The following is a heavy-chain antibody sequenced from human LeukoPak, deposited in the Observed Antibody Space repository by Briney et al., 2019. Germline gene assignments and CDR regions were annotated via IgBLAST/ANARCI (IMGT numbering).Heavy chain of an antibody. CDR2: IKQDGSEK. CDR1: GFTFSGSA. V-gene: IGHV3-7*01. J-gene: IGHJ3*02. Sequence: GGSLGLSCAASGFTFSGSAMHWVRQASGKGLEWVANIKQDGSEKYYVDSVKGRFTISRDNAKNSLYLQMNSLRAEDTAVYYCARLPLYCGGDCVDYAFDIWGQGTMVTVSS. CDR3: ARLPLYCGGDCVDYAFDI. D-gene: IGHD2-21*02.